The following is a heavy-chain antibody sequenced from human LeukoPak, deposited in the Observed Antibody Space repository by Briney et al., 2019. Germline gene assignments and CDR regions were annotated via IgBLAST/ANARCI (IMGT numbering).Heavy chain of an antibody. V-gene: IGHV3-53*01. CDR2: IYSGGST. CDR3: ARSYPPPVVTAPFDY. J-gene: IGHJ4*02. CDR1: GFTVSSNY. Sequence: GGSLRLSCAASGFTVSSNYMSWVRQAPGKGLEWVSVIYSGGSTYYADSVKGRFTISRDNSKNTLYLQMNSLRAEDTAVYYCARSYPPPVVTAPFDYWGQGTLVTVSS. D-gene: IGHD2-21*02.